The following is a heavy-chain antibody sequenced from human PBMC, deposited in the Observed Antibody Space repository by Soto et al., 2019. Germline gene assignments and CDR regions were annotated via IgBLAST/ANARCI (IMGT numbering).Heavy chain of an antibody. CDR1: GYTFTSYD. D-gene: IGHD2-15*01. Sequence: ASVNVSFKASGYTFTSYDINWVRQATGQGLDWMGWMNPNSGNTGYAQKFQGRVTMTRNTSISAAYMELSSLRSEDTAVYYCARAFCSGGSCSLNWFDPWGQGTLVTVSS. CDR2: MNPNSGNT. J-gene: IGHJ5*02. CDR3: ARAFCSGGSCSLNWFDP. V-gene: IGHV1-8*01.